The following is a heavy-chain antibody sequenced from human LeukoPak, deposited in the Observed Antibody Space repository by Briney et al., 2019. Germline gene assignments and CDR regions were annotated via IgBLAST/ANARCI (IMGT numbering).Heavy chain of an antibody. CDR1: GYTFTSYY. V-gene: IGHV1-46*01. Sequence: ASVEVSCKASGYTFTSYYMHWVRQAPGQGLEWMGIINPSGGSTSYAQKFQGRVTMTRDTSTSTVYMELSSLRSEDTAVYYCARASYYYDSSGHYFDYWGQGTLVTVSS. J-gene: IGHJ4*02. CDR2: INPSGGST. D-gene: IGHD3-22*01. CDR3: ARASYYYDSSGHYFDY.